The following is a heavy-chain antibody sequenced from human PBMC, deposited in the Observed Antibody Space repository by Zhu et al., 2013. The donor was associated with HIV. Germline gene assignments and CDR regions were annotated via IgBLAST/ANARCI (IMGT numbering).Heavy chain of an antibody. Sequence: QVQLVQSGAEVKKPGSSVKVSCKASGGTVSRYSISWVRQAPGQGLEWVGVITPVSGTKYAQNFQGRVTITADDSSNTISVELSSLRSEDTAVYYCARRVGRGHYDLWGQGTLVTVSS. V-gene: IGHV1-69*01. J-gene: IGHJ4*01. CDR3: ARRVGRGHYDL. D-gene: IGHD1-26*01. CDR2: ITPVSGT. CDR1: GGTVSRYS.